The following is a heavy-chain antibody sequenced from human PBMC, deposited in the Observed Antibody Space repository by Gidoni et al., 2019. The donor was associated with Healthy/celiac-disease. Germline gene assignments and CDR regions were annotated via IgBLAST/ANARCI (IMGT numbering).Heavy chain of an antibody. V-gene: IGHV3-23*01. J-gene: IGHJ5*02. CDR3: AKDQSNRFLDQYNWFDP. D-gene: IGHD3-3*01. Sequence: EVQLLESGGGLVQPGGSLRLSCAASGFPFSSYAMSWVRQAPGKGLEWVSSISGSGGSTYYADSVKGRFTISRDNSKNTLYLQMNSLRAEDTAVYYCAKDQSNRFLDQYNWFDPWGQGTLVTVSS. CDR2: ISGSGGST. CDR1: GFPFSSYA.